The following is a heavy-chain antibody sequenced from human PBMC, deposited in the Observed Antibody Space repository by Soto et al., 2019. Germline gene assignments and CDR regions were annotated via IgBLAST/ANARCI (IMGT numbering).Heavy chain of an antibody. CDR2: INARNGNT. J-gene: IGHJ4*02. Sequence: ASVKVSCKASGYTFSSYGINWVRQAPGQGLEWMGWINARNGNTKYSQKLQGRVTITTDTSASTAYMELSSLRSEDTAVYYCARNLMDYDILTGYYMGYYFDYWGQGTLVTVSS. V-gene: IGHV1-18*01. CDR3: ARNLMDYDILTGYYMGYYFDY. D-gene: IGHD3-9*01. CDR1: GYTFSSYG.